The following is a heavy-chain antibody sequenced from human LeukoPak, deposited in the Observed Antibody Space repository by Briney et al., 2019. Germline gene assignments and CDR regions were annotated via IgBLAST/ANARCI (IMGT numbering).Heavy chain of an antibody. J-gene: IGHJ3*02. D-gene: IGHD3-3*01. CDR1: GYTFTSYG. CDR3: ARGRTIFGVVPDAFDI. Sequence: VASVKVSCKASGYTFTSYGISWVRQAPGQGLEWMGWISAHNGNTNYAQKLQGRVTMTTDTSTSTAYMELRSLRSDDTAVYYCARGRTIFGVVPDAFDIWGQGTMVTVSS. V-gene: IGHV1-18*01. CDR2: ISAHNGNT.